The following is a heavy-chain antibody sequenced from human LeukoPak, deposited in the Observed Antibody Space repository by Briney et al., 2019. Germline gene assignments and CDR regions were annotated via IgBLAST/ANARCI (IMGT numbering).Heavy chain of an antibody. V-gene: IGHV1-2*02. CDR2: INPNSGGT. Sequence: ASVKVSCKTSGYSFTNYGITWVRQAPGQGLEWMGWINPNSGGTNYAQKFQGRVTMTRDTSISTAYMELSRLTSDDTAFYYCARGSYDSSDFEYFHHWGQGALLTVSS. D-gene: IGHD3-22*01. CDR1: GYSFTNYG. J-gene: IGHJ1*01. CDR3: ARGSYDSSDFEYFHH.